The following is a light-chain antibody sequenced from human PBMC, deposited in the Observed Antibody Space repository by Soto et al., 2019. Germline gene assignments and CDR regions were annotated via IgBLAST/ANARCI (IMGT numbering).Light chain of an antibody. CDR3: QQYGSSPAT. J-gene: IGKJ1*01. V-gene: IGKV3-20*01. CDR1: QSVSSY. CDR2: GAS. Sequence: EIVMTQSPATLSLSPGERATLSCRASQSVSSYLAWCQQKPGQAPRLLIYGASSRATGIPDRFSGSGSGTDFTLSVSRLEPEDFAVYFCQQYGSSPATFGERTKV.